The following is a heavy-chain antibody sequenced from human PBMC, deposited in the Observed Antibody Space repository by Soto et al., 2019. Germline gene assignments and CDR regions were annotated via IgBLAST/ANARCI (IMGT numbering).Heavy chain of an antibody. V-gene: IGHV1-18*04. J-gene: IGHJ5*02. CDR2: ISAYNGNT. D-gene: IGHD2-2*02. CDR1: GYTFTNYG. CDR3: ARMGSYCSSTSCYTYNWFDP. Sequence: ASVKVSCKASGYTFTNYGINWVRQAPGQGLEWMGWISAYNGNTNYAQKLRGRVTMTTDTSTSTAYMELGSLRSDDTAVYYCARMGSYCSSTSCYTYNWFDPWGQGTLVTVSS.